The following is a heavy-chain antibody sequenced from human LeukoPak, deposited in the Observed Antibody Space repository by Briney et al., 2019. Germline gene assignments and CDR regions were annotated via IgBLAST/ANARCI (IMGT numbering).Heavy chain of an antibody. CDR1: GFTFSDYY. CDR2: SSGSSI. J-gene: IGHJ4*02. D-gene: IGHD6-13*01. CDR3: AREGSSSWYVDY. Sequence: GGSLRLSCAASGFTFSDYYMSWIRQAPGKGLEWVSYSSGSSIYYADFVKSRFTISRDNAKNSLYLQMNSLRAEDTAVYYCAREGSSSWYVDYWGQGTLVTVSS. V-gene: IGHV3-11*01.